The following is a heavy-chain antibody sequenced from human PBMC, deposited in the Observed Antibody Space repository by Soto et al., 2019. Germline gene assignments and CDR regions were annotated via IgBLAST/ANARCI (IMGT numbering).Heavy chain of an antibody. CDR3: ARGGLTTVEWATTY. CDR1: GYTFTAYY. D-gene: IGHD1-26*01. J-gene: IGHJ4*01. V-gene: IGHV1-2*02. Sequence: ASVKVSCKAPGYTFTAYYIHWVRQAPGQGPEWMGWIHPNSGATKFAQKFQGRVTMTRDTSITTAYLDLSRLRSDDTAVYHCARGGLTTVEWATTYWGQGTLVTVSS. CDR2: IHPNSGAT.